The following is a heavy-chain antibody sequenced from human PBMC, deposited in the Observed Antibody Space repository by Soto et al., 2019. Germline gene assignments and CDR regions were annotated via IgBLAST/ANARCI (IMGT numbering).Heavy chain of an antibody. Sequence: EVQLVESGGGLVQPGRSLRLSCAASGFTFDDYAMHWVRQAPGKGLEWVSGISWNSGSIGYADSVKGRFTISRDNAKNSLYLQMNSLRAEDTALYYCAKGDWDLDGMDVWGQGTTVTVSS. CDR3: AKGDWDLDGMDV. CDR1: GFTFDDYA. V-gene: IGHV3-9*01. CDR2: ISWNSGSI. D-gene: IGHD3-9*01. J-gene: IGHJ6*02.